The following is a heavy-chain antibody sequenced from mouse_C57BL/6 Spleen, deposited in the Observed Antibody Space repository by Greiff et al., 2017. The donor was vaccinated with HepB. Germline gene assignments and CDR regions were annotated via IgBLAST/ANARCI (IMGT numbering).Heavy chain of an antibody. CDR3: ARENYYDGGLWAMDY. CDR1: GYSFTDYN. D-gene: IGHD1-1*01. CDR2: INPNYGTT. V-gene: IGHV1-39*01. Sequence: VQLKDSGPELVKPGASVKISCKASGYSFTDYNMNWVKQSNGKSLEWIGVINPNYGTTSYNQKFKGKATLTVDQSSSTAYMQLNSLTSEDSAVYYCARENYYDGGLWAMDYWGQGTSVTVSS. J-gene: IGHJ4*01.